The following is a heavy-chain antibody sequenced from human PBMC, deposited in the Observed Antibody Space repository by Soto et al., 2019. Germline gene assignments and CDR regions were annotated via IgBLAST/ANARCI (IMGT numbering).Heavy chain of an antibody. D-gene: IGHD3-3*01. CDR3: ARGSRCLEWLLMSRGAFDI. CDR2: INHRGST. J-gene: IGHJ3*02. CDR1: GGSFSGYY. V-gene: IGHV4-34*01. Sequence: QVQLQQWGAGLLKPSETLSLTCAVYGGSFSGYYWSWIRQPPGKGLEWTGEINHRGSTNYNPSLKGRVTMSLDTSKNQFSLKLSSVTAADTAVYYCARGSRCLEWLLMSRGAFDIWGQGTMVTVSS.